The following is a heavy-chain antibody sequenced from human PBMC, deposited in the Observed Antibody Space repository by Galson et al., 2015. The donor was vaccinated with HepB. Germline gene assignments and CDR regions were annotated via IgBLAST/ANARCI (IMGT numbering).Heavy chain of an antibody. CDR1: GGSFSGYY. D-gene: IGHD3-22*01. J-gene: IGHJ4*02. V-gene: IGHV4-34*01. CDR2: INHSGST. Sequence: SETLSLTCAVYGGSFSGYYWSWIRQPPGKGLEWIGEINHSGSTNYNPSLKSRVTISVDTSKNQFSLKLSSVTAADTAVYYCARGERHDSSGYYYVYWGQGTLVTVSS. CDR3: ARGERHDSSGYYYVY.